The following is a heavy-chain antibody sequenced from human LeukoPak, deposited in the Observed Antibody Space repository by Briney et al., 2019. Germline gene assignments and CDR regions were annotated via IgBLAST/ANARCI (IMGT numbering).Heavy chain of an antibody. D-gene: IGHD3-10*01. Sequence: PGGSLRLSCAASGFAVSSNYMSWVRQAPGKGLEWVSVIYSGGSTYYADSVKGRFTISRDNSKNTLYLQMNSLRAEDTAVYYCARDFRKFGSGSSHYYYGMDVWGQGTTVTVSS. CDR2: IYSGGST. J-gene: IGHJ6*02. V-gene: IGHV3-53*01. CDR1: GFAVSSNY. CDR3: ARDFRKFGSGSSHYYYGMDV.